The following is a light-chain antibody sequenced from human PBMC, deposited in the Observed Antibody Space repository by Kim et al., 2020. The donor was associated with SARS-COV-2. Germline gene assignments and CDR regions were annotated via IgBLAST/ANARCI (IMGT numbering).Light chain of an antibody. Sequence: SAVVGGRVTITCRASQSISPWVAWYQQKPGTAPTLLIYRASSLESGVPSRFSGSGSGTEFTLTISSLQPDDFATYYCQQCDNYPFTFGPGTKLEI. CDR2: RAS. J-gene: IGKJ2*01. V-gene: IGKV1-5*03. CDR3: QQCDNYPFT. CDR1: QSISPW.